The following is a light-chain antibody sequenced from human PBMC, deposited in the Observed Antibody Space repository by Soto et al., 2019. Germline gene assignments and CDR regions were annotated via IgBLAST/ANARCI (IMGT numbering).Light chain of an antibody. CDR3: QQSYSTPHT. CDR2: GAS. CDR1: QIMSTY. J-gene: IGKJ2*01. V-gene: IGKV1-39*01. Sequence: DIQMTQSPSSLAASVGDRVTISCRASQIMSTYLNWYQQKPGQVPTLLNYGASSLQSGVPSRFSASGSGTDFTLSISSLQREDFATYYCQQSYSTPHTFGQGTKLEI.